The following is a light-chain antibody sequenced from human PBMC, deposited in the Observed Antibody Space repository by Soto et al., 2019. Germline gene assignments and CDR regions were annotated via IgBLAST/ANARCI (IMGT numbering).Light chain of an antibody. Sequence: QAVVTQPRSVSGSPGQSVTISCTGTTSDIGGYDFVSWYQQHPGKAPKLMIYDVSKRPSEVPDRFSGSKSGNTASLTISGLQAEDEADYYCCSYAGSYTFWVFGGGTKVTVL. CDR1: TSDIGGYDF. V-gene: IGLV2-11*01. CDR2: DVS. CDR3: CSYAGSYTFWV. J-gene: IGLJ3*02.